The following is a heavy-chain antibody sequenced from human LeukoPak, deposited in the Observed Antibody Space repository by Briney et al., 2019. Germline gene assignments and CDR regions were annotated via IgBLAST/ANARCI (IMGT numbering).Heavy chain of an antibody. J-gene: IGHJ4*02. CDR2: INPNSGGT. CDR3: ARDRSASWSNFDY. D-gene: IGHD6-13*01. Sequence: GASVKVSCKASGYTSTGYYMHWVRQAPGQGLEWMGRINPNSGGTNFAQKFQGRVTMTRDTSISTAYMELSRLRSDDTAVYYCARDRSASWSNFDYWGQGTLVTVSS. V-gene: IGHV1-2*06. CDR1: GYTSTGYY.